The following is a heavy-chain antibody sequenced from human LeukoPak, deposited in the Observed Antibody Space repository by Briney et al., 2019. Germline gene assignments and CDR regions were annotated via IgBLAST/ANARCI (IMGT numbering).Heavy chain of an antibody. CDR2: ISAYNGNT. CDR3: ASPAPLLRSGYLTFDY. CDR1: GYTFTSYG. Sequence: ASVKVSCKASGYTFTSYGISWVRQAPGQGLEWRGWISAYNGNTNYAQKLQGRVTMTEDTSTDTAYMELSSLRSEDTAVYYCASPAPLLRSGYLTFDYWGQGTLVTVSS. D-gene: IGHD5-12*01. V-gene: IGHV1-18*01. J-gene: IGHJ4*02.